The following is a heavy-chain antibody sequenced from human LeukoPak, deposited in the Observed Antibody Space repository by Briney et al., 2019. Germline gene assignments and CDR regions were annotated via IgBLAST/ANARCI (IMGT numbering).Heavy chain of an antibody. CDR2: ISSSSSYI. D-gene: IGHD5-18*01. CDR3: ARGIGRYGGFDY. CDR1: GFTFSSYS. Sequence: GGSLRLSCAASGFTFSSYSMNWVRQAPGKGLEWVSSISSSSSYIYYADSVKGRFTISRDNAKNSLYLQMNSLRAEDTAVYYCARGIGRYGGFDYWGQGTLVTVSS. J-gene: IGHJ4*02. V-gene: IGHV3-21*01.